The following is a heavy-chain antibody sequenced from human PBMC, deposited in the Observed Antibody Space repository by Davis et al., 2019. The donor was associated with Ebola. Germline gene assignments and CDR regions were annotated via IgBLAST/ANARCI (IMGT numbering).Heavy chain of an antibody. CDR2: INHSGST. V-gene: IGHV4-34*01. D-gene: IGHD4-17*01. Sequence: SETLSLTCAVYGGSFSGYYWSWIRQPPGKGLEWIEEINHSGSTKYNPSLKSRVTVLVDTSKNQFSLKVTSVTAADTAVYYCARGGDNGDPAVYWGQGTQVTVSS. CDR1: GGSFSGYY. J-gene: IGHJ4*02. CDR3: ARGGDNGDPAVY.